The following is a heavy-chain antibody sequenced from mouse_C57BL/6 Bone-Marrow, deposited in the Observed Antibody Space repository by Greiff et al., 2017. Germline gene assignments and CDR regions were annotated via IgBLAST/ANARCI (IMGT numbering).Heavy chain of an antibody. CDR2: IYPRSGNT. J-gene: IGHJ2*01. D-gene: IGHD1-1*01. V-gene: IGHV1-81*01. CDR3: ARWYYGSSYVFDY. CDR1: GYTFTSYG. Sequence: VQLVESGAELARPGASVKLSCKASGYTFTSYGISWVKQRTGQGLEWIGEIYPRSGNTYYNEKFKGKATLTADKSSSTAYMELRSLTSEDSAVYFCARWYYGSSYVFDYWGQGTTLTVSS.